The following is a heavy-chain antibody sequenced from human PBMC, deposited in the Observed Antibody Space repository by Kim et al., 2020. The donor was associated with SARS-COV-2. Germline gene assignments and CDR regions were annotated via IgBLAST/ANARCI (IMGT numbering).Heavy chain of an antibody. CDR3: AKDWDRWLQYHDAFDI. J-gene: IGHJ3*02. CDR2: ISGSGGST. CDR1: GFTFSSYA. Sequence: GGSLRLSCAASGFTFSSYAMSWVRQAPGKGLEWVSAISGSGGSTYYADSVKGRFTISRDNSKNTLYLQMNSLRAEDTAVYYCAKDWDRWLQYHDAFDIWGQGTMVTVSS. D-gene: IGHD5-12*01. V-gene: IGHV3-23*01.